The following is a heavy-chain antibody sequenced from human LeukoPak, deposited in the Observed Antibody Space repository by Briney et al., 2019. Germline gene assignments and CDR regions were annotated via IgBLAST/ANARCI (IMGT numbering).Heavy chain of an antibody. CDR3: ARLRLGDYYDSSGHYHY. Sequence: NPSETLSLTCTVSGGSISSSSHYWGWTRHPPGKGLEWIGSIYYSGSTYYNPSLKSRVNISVDTSKNQFYLKLSSVTAADTAVYYCARLRLGDYYDSSGHYHYWGQGTLVTVSS. D-gene: IGHD3-22*01. V-gene: IGHV4-39*01. CDR2: IYYSGST. J-gene: IGHJ4*02. CDR1: GGSISSSSHY.